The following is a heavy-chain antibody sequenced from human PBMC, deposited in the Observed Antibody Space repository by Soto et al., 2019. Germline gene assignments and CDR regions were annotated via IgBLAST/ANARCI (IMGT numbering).Heavy chain of an antibody. D-gene: IGHD4-17*01. CDR3: ALSHTVTTDY. CDR1: GLTFSSYW. Sequence: GGSLRLSCAASGLTFSSYWMHWVRQAPGKGLVWVSRINSAGSSTSYADSVKGRFTISRDNAKDTLYLQMNSLRAEDTAVYYCALSHTVTTDYWGQGTLVTVSS. V-gene: IGHV3-74*01. CDR2: INSAGSST. J-gene: IGHJ4*02.